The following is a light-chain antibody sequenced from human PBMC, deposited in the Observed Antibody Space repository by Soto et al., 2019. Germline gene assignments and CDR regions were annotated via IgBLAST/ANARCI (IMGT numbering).Light chain of an antibody. V-gene: IGLV2-8*01. Sequence: QSVLTQPPSASGSPGQSVAISCTGTSSDVGGYNYVSWYQQHPGKAPKLMIYEVNKRPSGVPDRFSGSKSGNTASLAISGLQSDDEADYYCAVWDDSLNGPVFGGGTKLTVL. CDR1: SSDVGGYNY. J-gene: IGLJ2*01. CDR3: AVWDDSLNGPV. CDR2: EVN.